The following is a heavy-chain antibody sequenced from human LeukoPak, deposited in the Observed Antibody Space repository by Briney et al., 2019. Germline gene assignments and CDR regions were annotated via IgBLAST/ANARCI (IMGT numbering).Heavy chain of an antibody. D-gene: IGHD5-18*01. CDR1: GGSFSVYY. CDR2: INHSGST. V-gene: IGHV4-34*01. J-gene: IGHJ5*02. Sequence: SETLSLTCAVYGGSFSVYYWSWIRQPPGKGLEWIGEINHSGSTNYNPSLKSRVTISVDTSTNQFSLKLSSVTAADTAVYYCARVGGYRYALRIVWFDPWGQGTLVTVSS. CDR3: ARVGGYRYALRIVWFDP.